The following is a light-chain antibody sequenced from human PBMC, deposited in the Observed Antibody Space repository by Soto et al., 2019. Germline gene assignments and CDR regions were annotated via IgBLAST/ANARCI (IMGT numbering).Light chain of an antibody. V-gene: IGKV3-11*01. CDR1: QSVGTY. Sequence: DIGLTQSPATLSLSPGERTTLSCRANQSVGTYLNWYQQKSGQAPRLLIFDASNRAAGIPARFSGSGSGTDFTLTIRSLDPEDFAVYFCQQRRLWLTFGRGTKVE. J-gene: IGKJ4*01. CDR3: QQRRLWLT. CDR2: DAS.